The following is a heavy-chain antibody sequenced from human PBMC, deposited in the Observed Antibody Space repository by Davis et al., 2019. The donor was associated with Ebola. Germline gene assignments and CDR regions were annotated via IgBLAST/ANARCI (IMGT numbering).Heavy chain of an antibody. CDR1: GFNFSNFA. CDR3: AKDKGDVVVMIPANLFDP. J-gene: IGHJ5*02. V-gene: IGHV3-30*04. D-gene: IGHD2-15*01. CDR2: TSNDGVKG. Sequence: GESLKISCAASGFNFSNFAIHWLRQAPGKGLEWVARTSNDGVKGSYADSVKGRFTISRDNSKNTVLLEMNSLKVEDTAVYYCAKDKGDVVVMIPANLFDPWGQGTLVIVSS.